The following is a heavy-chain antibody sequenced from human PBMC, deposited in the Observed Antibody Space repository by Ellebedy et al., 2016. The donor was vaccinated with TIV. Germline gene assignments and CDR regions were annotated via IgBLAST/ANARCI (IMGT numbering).Heavy chain of an antibody. CDR2: IYYSGNT. J-gene: IGHJ4*02. Sequence: SETLSLTXTVCGGSISSNSYSWGWIRQPPGKGLEWIGSIYYSGNTYYNPSLKSRVTMSIDRSKNQFSLRVTSVTAADTAVYYCARDSGGYTYGKDYWGQGILVTVSS. V-gene: IGHV4-39*07. CDR1: GGSISSNSYS. CDR3: ARDSGGYTYGKDY. D-gene: IGHD5-18*01.